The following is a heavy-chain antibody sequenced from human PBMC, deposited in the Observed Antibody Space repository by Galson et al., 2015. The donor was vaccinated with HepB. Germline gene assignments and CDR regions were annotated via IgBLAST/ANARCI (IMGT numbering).Heavy chain of an antibody. CDR1: GGSISSSSYY. CDR2: IYYSGST. V-gene: IGHV4-39*01. Sequence: ETLSLTCTVSGGSISSSSYYWGWIRQPPGKGLEWIGSIYYSGSTYYNPSLKSRVTISVDTSKNQFSLKLSSVTAADTAVYYCARLSPYYDFWSGYEFGMDVWGQGTTVTVSS. CDR3: ARLSPYYDFWSGYEFGMDV. D-gene: IGHD3-3*01. J-gene: IGHJ6*02.